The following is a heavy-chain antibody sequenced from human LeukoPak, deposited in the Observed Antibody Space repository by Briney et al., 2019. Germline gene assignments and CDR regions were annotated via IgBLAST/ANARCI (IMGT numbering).Heavy chain of an antibody. Sequence: GGSLRLSCAASGFTVSRYYISWVRQAPGKGLEWVSVIYSGGSTYYADSVKGRFTISRDNSKNTLYLQMNSLRAEGTAVYYCARGDSVVTAAYWGQGTLVTVSS. V-gene: IGHV3-53*01. CDR1: GFTVSRYY. CDR2: IYSGGST. J-gene: IGHJ4*02. D-gene: IGHD2-21*02. CDR3: ARGDSVVTAAY.